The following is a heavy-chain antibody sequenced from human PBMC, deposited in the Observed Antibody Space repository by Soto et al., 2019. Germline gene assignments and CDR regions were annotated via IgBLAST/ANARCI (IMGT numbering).Heavy chain of an antibody. CDR1: GFTFSSYA. J-gene: IGHJ4*02. CDR3: AKGDILTGSRQGWDY. V-gene: IGHV3-23*01. D-gene: IGHD3-9*01. CDR2: IDGSSAGT. Sequence: EVQLLESGGGLVQPGGSLRLSCVASGFTFSSYAMSWVRQAPGRGLECVSSIDGSSAGTYYSDSVRGRFTISRDNSKNTLDLQMDSLRAEDTAVYYCAKGDILTGSRQGWDYWGQGTLVTVSS.